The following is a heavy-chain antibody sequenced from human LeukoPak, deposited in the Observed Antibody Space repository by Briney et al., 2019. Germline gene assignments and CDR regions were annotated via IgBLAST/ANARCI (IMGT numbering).Heavy chain of an antibody. V-gene: IGHV4-38-2*02. J-gene: IGHJ4*02. CDR1: GYSISSGYY. CDR2: IYHSGST. D-gene: IGHD4-17*01. Sequence: SETLSLTCTVSGYSISSGYYWGWIRQPPGKGLEWIGSIYHSGSTYYNPSLKGRVTISVDTSKNQFSLKLSSVTAADTAVYYCARGGRTTVADFDYWGQGTLVTVSS. CDR3: ARGGRTTVADFDY.